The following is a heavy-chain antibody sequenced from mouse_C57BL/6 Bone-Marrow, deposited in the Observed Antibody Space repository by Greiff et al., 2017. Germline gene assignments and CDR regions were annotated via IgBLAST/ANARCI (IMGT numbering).Heavy chain of an antibody. J-gene: IGHJ3*01. Sequence: QVQLQQPVAELVKPGASVKLSCKASGYTFTSYWMHWVKQRPGQGLAWIGMIHPNSGSTNYNETFKSKATLTVDKSSGTAYMQLSSLTSEDSAVYYGARWDSNPFAYWGQGTLVTVSA. CDR2: IHPNSGST. CDR1: GYTFTSYW. D-gene: IGHD2-5*01. V-gene: IGHV1-64*01. CDR3: ARWDSNPFAY.